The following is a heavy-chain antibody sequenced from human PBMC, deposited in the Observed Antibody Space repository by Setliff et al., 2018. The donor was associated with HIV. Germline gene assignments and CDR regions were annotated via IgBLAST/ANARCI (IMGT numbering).Heavy chain of an antibody. CDR1: GGSVTNTKSY. J-gene: IGHJ4*02. Sequence: PSETLSLTCTVSGGSVTNTKSYWGWIRQPPGKGLEWIASISHSGNTYYNPSLNSRVTISVDTSKNQFSLKLSSVTAADTAVYYCARRRSSGWYHYFDYWGQGTLVTVSS. CDR2: ISHSGNT. D-gene: IGHD6-19*01. V-gene: IGHV4-39*07. CDR3: ARRRSSGWYHYFDY.